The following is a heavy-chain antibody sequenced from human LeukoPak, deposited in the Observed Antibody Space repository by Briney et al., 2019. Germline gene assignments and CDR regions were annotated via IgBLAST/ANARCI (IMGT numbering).Heavy chain of an antibody. J-gene: IGHJ3*02. V-gene: IGHV3-48*04. Sequence: GGSLRLSCAASGFTFSSYSMNWVRQAPGKGLEWVSYISSSSSTIYYADSVKGRFTISRDNAKNSLYLQMNSLRAEDTAVYYCARDLMGYFDWLSPAGGDDAFDIWGQGTMVTVSS. CDR3: ARDLMGYFDWLSPAGGDDAFDI. CDR1: GFTFSSYS. D-gene: IGHD3-9*01. CDR2: ISSSSSTI.